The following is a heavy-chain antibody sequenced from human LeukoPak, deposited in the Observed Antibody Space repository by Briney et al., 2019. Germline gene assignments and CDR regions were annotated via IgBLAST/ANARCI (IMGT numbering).Heavy chain of an antibody. CDR2: IYHSGST. Sequence: PSETLSLTCGVSGGSISSSYWWSWVRQPPGKGLGWIGEIYHSGSTNYNPSLKSRVTISVDKSKNQFSLNLSSVTAADTAVYYCARDRYYYDSSARYFDYWGQGTLVTVSS. J-gene: IGHJ4*02. V-gene: IGHV4-4*02. CDR1: GGSISSSYW. D-gene: IGHD3-22*01. CDR3: ARDRYYYDSSARYFDY.